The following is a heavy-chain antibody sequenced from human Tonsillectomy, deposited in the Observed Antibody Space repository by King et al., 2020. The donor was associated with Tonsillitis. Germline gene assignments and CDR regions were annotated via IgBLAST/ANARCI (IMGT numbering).Heavy chain of an antibody. D-gene: IGHD1-1*01. Sequence: FQLVQSGAEVKKPGASVKVSCKASGYTFTSYYMHWGRQAPGQGLEWMGIINPSGGSTTYAQKFEGRVTMTRDTSTRTVYRELSSLRSEDTAVYYCASGFELDRLGGAFDTWGAGTMLSVSS. CDR2: INPSGGST. CDR3: ASGFELDRLGGAFDT. V-gene: IGHV1-46*03. J-gene: IGHJ3*02. CDR1: GYTFTSYY.